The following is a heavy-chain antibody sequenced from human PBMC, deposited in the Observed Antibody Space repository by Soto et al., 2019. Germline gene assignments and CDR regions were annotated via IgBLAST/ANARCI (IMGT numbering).Heavy chain of an antibody. CDR1: GGSISSGDYY. V-gene: IGHV3-23*01. J-gene: IGHJ4*02. CDR3: AKEGGRDYGSGLDY. Sequence: PSETLSLTCTVSGGSISSGDYYWSWIRQPPGKGLEWVSGISGSGGSTYYADSVKGRFTISRDNSKNTLYLQMNSLRAEDTAVYYCAKEGGRDYGSGLDYWGQGTLVTVSS. CDR2: ISGSGGST. D-gene: IGHD3-10*01.